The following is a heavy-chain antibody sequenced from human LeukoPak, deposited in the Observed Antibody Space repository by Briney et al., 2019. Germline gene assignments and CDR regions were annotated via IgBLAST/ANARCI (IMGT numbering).Heavy chain of an antibody. CDR2: INPNSGGT. CDR3: ARRPSVAGSAFDI. V-gene: IGHV1-2*02. CDR1: GYTFTGYY. Sequence: GASVKVSCKASGYTFTGYYMHWVRQAPGQGLEWMGWINPNSGGTNYAQKLQGRVTMTTDTSTSTAYMELRSLRSDDTAVYYCARRPSVAGSAFDIWGQGTMVTVSS. J-gene: IGHJ3*02. D-gene: IGHD6-19*01.